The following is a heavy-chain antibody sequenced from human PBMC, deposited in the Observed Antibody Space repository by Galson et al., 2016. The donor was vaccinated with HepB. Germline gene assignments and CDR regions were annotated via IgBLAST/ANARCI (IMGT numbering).Heavy chain of an antibody. D-gene: IGHD2-15*01. CDR3: AKHLPCSGGSCYKAFDI. J-gene: IGHJ3*02. CDR2: IFHSGST. CDR1: GGSINNRNW. Sequence: SETLSLTCAVSGGSINNRNWWSWVRQAPGKGLEWIGEIFHSGSTNYNPSLKSRVTISLDKSESQFSLKLSSVTAADTAVYYCAKHLPCSGGSCYKAFDIWGQGTMVTVSS. V-gene: IGHV4-4*02.